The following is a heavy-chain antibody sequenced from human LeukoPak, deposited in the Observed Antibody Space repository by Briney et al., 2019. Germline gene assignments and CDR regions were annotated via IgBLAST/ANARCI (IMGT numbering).Heavy chain of an antibody. D-gene: IGHD6-13*01. CDR2: LYTSGST. J-gene: IGHJ4*02. Sequence: SETLSLTCTVSGGSVSSYSWTWIRQPAGKGLEWVGRLYTSGSTNYNPSLKSRVTMSVDASENRFSLKLSSVTAADTAVYYCARKHIAAYFDYWGQGTLVTVSS. V-gene: IGHV4-4*07. CDR1: GGSVSSYS. CDR3: ARKHIAAYFDY.